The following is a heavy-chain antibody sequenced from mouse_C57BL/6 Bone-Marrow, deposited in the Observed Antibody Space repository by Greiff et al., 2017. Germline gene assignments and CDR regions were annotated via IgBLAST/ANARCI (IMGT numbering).Heavy chain of an antibody. CDR3: AGGSSYRYYAMDY. CDR1: GYTFTSYW. Sequence: QVQLQQSGAELVKPGASVKLSCKASGYTFTSYWMHWVKQRPGQGLEWIGMIHPNSGSTNYNEKFKSKATLTVDKSSSTAYMQLSSLTSEDSAVYYGAGGSSYRYYAMDYWGQGTSVTVSS. J-gene: IGHJ4*01. V-gene: IGHV1-64*01. CDR2: IHPNSGST. D-gene: IGHD1-1*01.